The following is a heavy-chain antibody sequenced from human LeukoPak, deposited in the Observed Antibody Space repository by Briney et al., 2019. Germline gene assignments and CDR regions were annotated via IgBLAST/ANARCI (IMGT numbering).Heavy chain of an antibody. D-gene: IGHD5-12*01. Sequence: GGSLRLSCAASGFTFSSYDMHWVRQPTGKGLEWVSSIGTAGDTYFPGSVKGRFTISRDNAKNSLYLQMNSLRAGDTAVYYCARERANYGMDVWGQGTTVTVSS. CDR2: IGTAGDT. CDR3: ARERANYGMDV. CDR1: GFTFSSYD. J-gene: IGHJ6*02. V-gene: IGHV3-13*01.